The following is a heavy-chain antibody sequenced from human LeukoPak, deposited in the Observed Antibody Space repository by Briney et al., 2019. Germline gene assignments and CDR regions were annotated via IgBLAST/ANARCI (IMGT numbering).Heavy chain of an antibody. Sequence: SETLSLTCAVYGGSFSGYYWSWIRQPPRKGLEWIGEINHSGSTNYNPSLKSRVTISVDTSKNQFSLKLSSVTAADTAVYYCASLAMVRGVKFDYWGQGTLVTVSS. D-gene: IGHD3-10*01. V-gene: IGHV4-34*01. J-gene: IGHJ4*02. CDR2: INHSGST. CDR1: GGSFSGYY. CDR3: ASLAMVRGVKFDY.